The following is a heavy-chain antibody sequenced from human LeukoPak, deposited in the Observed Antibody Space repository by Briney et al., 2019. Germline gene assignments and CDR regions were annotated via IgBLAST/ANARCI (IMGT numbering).Heavy chain of an antibody. D-gene: IGHD3-10*01. CDR2: VNLQSGGT. J-gene: IGHJ4*02. CDR1: GFYFIGYY. Sequence: ASVKVSCKTSGFYFIGYYMHWVRQAPGQGLDWMGWVNLQSGGTKYAQKFQDRVTMTSDTSISTAYMDLSRLRSDDTAVYYCATDPGHSGMDYWGQGSLVTVSS. V-gene: IGHV1-2*02. CDR3: ATDPGHSGMDY.